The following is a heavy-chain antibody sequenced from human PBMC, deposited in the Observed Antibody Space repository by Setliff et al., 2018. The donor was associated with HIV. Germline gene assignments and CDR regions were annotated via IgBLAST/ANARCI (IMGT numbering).Heavy chain of an antibody. D-gene: IGHD6-13*01. Sequence: SETLSLTCTVYGGSFSGYYWSWIRQPPGMGLEWIGEINQSENTNYNPSLKSRVTISADPSKNQFSLKLSSVTAADTAVYYCAREDGDGIAALTSPQEVDYFDYWGQGTLVTVSS. J-gene: IGHJ4*02. V-gene: IGHV4-34*01. CDR1: GGSFSGYY. CDR3: AREDGDGIAALTSPQEVDYFDY. CDR2: INQSENT.